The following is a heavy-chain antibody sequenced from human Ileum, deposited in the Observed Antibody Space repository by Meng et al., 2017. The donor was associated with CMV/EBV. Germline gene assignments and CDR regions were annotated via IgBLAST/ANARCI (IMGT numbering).Heavy chain of an antibody. V-gene: IGHV3-23*01. Sequence: GESLKISCVASGFTFNNYAMNWVRQAPGKGLEWVSGISGSGDSPYYADSVMGRFTISRDSSKNTLSLQMNSLRADDTAVYYCAKVWYFLGIAAAGTPGDSDYWGQGTLVTVSS. J-gene: IGHJ4*02. D-gene: IGHD6-13*01. CDR2: ISGSGDSP. CDR3: AKVWYFLGIAAAGTPGDSDY. CDR1: GFTFNNYA.